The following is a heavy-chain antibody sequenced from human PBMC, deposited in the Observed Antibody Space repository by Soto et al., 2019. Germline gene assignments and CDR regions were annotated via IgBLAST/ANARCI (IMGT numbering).Heavy chain of an antibody. Sequence: GGSLRLSCEASGFTFSGFDMHWVRQPTGKGLEWVSTIGTAGATYYAVSVKGRFTISRDNAKNSLSLQMNSLRAGDTAVYFCARGQEVGAHFFDSWGQGTQVTVSS. V-gene: IGHV3-13*01. CDR1: GFTFSGFD. J-gene: IGHJ4*02. D-gene: IGHD2-15*01. CDR3: ARGQEVGAHFFDS. CDR2: IGTAGAT.